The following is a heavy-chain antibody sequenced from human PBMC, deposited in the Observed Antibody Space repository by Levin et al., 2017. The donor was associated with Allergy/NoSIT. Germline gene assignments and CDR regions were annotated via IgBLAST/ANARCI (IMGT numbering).Heavy chain of an antibody. D-gene: IGHD6-13*01. Sequence: GESLKISCAASGFTFSSYGMHWVRQAPGKGLEWVAVISYDGSNKYYADSVKGRFTISRDNSKNTLYLQMNSLRAEDTAVYYCAKAGIAAVRWGQGTLVTVSS. CDR3: AKAGIAAVR. CDR1: GFTFSSYG. CDR2: ISYDGSNK. V-gene: IGHV3-30*18. J-gene: IGHJ4*02.